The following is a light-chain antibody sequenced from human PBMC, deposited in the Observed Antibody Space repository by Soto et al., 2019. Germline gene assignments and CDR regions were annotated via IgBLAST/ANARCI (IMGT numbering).Light chain of an antibody. V-gene: IGKV1-9*01. J-gene: IGKJ4*01. CDR2: AAS. CDR1: QDISDY. Sequence: DIQLTQSPSFLSASVGDRVTITCRASQDISDYLAWYQQRPGKAPKLLIYAASTLQSGVQSRFSGSGSGTEFTLTISSLQPEDFATYSCQQLTSYPLTFGGGNKVEIK. CDR3: QQLTSYPLT.